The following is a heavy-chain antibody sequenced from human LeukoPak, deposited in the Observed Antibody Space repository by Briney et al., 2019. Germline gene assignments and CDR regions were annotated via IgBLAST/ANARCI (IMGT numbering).Heavy chain of an antibody. Sequence: GGSLRLSCAASGFTFSSYSMNWVRQAPGKGLEWVSSITSSSSYIYYADSVKGRFTISRDNSKNTLYLQMNSLRAEDTAVYYCAKDVGYNPNYYYYMDVWGKGTTVTISS. CDR1: GFTFSSYS. CDR3: AKDVGYNPNYYYYMDV. CDR2: ITSSSSYI. D-gene: IGHD5-24*01. J-gene: IGHJ6*03. V-gene: IGHV3-21*01.